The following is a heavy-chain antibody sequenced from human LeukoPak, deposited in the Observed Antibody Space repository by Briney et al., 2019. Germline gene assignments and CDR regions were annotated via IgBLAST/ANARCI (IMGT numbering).Heavy chain of an antibody. CDR1: GFTFSSYA. Sequence: GGSLRLSCAASGFTFSSYAMSWVRQAPGKGLEWVSTISDSGYYTYYADSVKGRFTISRDDSKNTLHLQMNSLRGEDTAVYYCTKAGLRGDDSHAKLSDYWGQGTLVTVSS. J-gene: IGHJ4*02. CDR2: ISDSGYYT. V-gene: IGHV3-23*01. CDR3: TKAGLRGDDSHAKLSDY. D-gene: IGHD2-21*01.